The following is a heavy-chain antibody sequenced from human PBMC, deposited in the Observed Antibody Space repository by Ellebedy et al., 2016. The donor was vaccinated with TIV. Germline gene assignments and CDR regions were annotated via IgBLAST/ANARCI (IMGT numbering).Heavy chain of an antibody. CDR1: GGSISSYY. CDR2: SYYSGST. D-gene: IGHD1-14*01. J-gene: IGHJ4*02. Sequence: MPGGSLRLSCTVSGGSISSYYWSWIRQPPGKGLEWIGYSYYSGSTNYNPSLKSRVTISVDTSKNQFSLRLSSVTAADTAVYYCASGPNQYFFDYWGQGTLVTVSS. CDR3: ASGPNQYFFDY. V-gene: IGHV4-59*01.